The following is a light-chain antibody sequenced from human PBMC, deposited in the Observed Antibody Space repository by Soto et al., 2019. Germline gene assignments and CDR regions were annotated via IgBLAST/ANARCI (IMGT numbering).Light chain of an antibody. CDR1: QAISSN. CDR2: DAS. V-gene: IGKV3D-11*01. CDR3: QQRSYPIT. J-gene: IGKJ5*01. Sequence: EIVMTQSPATMPVSRGERATLSFRANQAISSNVAWYQQKPGQAPRLLIYDASHRATGIPVRFSGSGSDSDFTLTISSLEPEDFAVYYCQQRSYPITFGQGTRLEIK.